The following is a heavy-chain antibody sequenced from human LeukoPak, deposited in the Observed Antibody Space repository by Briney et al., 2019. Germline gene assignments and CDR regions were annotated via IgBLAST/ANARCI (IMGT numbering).Heavy chain of an antibody. Sequence: SETLTLTCTVSGGTISSGSYYWAWIRQHPGKGLVWIGYIYCSGSTYYNPSLKSRVTVSEDTSKNPVTLKLTSVTAADTAVYYCARRTPSALYFDLWGRGTLVSVSS. CDR2: IYCSGST. CDR1: GGTISSGSYY. CDR3: ARRTPSALYFDL. J-gene: IGHJ2*01. V-gene: IGHV4-31*03.